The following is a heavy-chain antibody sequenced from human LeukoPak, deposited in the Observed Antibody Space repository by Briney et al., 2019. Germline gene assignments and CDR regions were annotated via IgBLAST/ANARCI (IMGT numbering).Heavy chain of an antibody. CDR3: ARDRGNTGYDELDY. J-gene: IGHJ4*02. D-gene: IGHD5-12*01. Sequence: GGSLRLSCAASGFTFSSYEMNWVRQAPGKGLEWVSYISSSGSTIYYADSVKGRFTISRDNAMNSLYLQMNSLRAEDTAVYYCARDRGNTGYDELDYWGQGTLVTVSS. CDR1: GFTFSSYE. CDR2: ISSSGSTI. V-gene: IGHV3-48*03.